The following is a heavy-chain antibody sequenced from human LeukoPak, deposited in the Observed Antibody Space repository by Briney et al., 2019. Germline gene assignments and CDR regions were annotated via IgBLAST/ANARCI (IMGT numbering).Heavy chain of an antibody. CDR1: GGTFSSYA. Sequence: ASVKVSCKASGGTFSSYAISWVRQAPGQGLEWMGGIIPIFGTANYAQKFQGRVTITADESTSTAYMELSSLRSEDTAVYYCARDRRYDFWSGYDRAYYYYYMDVWGKGTTVTVSS. D-gene: IGHD3-3*01. CDR2: IIPIFGTA. V-gene: IGHV1-69*13. J-gene: IGHJ6*03. CDR3: ARDRRYDFWSGYDRAYYYYYMDV.